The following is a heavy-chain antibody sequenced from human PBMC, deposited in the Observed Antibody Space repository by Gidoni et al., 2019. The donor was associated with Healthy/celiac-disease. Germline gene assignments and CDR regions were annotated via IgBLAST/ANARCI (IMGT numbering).Heavy chain of an antibody. V-gene: IGHV3-30*04. CDR2: ISYDGSNK. D-gene: IGHD3-16*02. J-gene: IGHJ4*02. CDR1: GFTFRRYA. CDR3: ARGGNYVWGSYRVDFDY. Sequence: QVQLVESGGGVVQPGRSLRLSCAASGFTFRRYAMHWVRQAPGKGLEWVAVISYDGSNKYYADSVKGRFTISRDNSKNTLYLQMNSLRAEDTAVYYCARGGNYVWGSYRVDFDYWGQGTLVTVSS.